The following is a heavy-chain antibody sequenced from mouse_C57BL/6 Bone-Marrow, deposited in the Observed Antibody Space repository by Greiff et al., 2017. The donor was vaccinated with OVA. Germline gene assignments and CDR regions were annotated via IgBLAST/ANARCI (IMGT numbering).Heavy chain of an antibody. V-gene: IGHV1-9*01. CDR2: ILPGSGST. CDR3: ARWWGDGKAWFAY. D-gene: IGHD1-1*02. CDR1: GYTFTGYW. Sequence: VQLVESGAELMKPGASVKLSCKATGYTFTGYWIEWVKQRPGHGLEWIGEILPGSGSTNYHEKFKGKATFTADTSSNPAYMQLSSLTTEDSAIYYCARWWGDGKAWFAYWGQGTLVTVSA. J-gene: IGHJ3*01.